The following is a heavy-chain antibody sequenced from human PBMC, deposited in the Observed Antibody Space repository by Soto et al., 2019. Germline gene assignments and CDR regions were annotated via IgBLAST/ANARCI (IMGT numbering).Heavy chain of an antibody. Sequence: SETLSLTCTVSGGSVSSGSYYWSWIRQPPGKGLEWIGYIYYSGMTNHNPSLKSRVTMSVDTSKNQFSLKVRSVTAADTAVYYCARKGNYFDYWGQGALVTVSS. CDR2: IYYSGMT. V-gene: IGHV4-61*01. D-gene: IGHD3-10*01. CDR1: GGSVSSGSYY. CDR3: ARKGNYFDY. J-gene: IGHJ4*02.